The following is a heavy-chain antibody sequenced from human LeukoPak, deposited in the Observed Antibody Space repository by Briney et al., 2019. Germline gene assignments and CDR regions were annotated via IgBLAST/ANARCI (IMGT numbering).Heavy chain of an antibody. Sequence: TGGSLRLSCAASGFTFSSYSMNWVRQAPGKGLEWVSSISSSSSYIYYADSVKGRFTISRDNAKNSLYLQMNSLRAEDTAVYYCARDLSPGGAANGYWGQGTLVTVSS. V-gene: IGHV3-21*01. CDR2: ISSSSSYI. D-gene: IGHD2-15*01. J-gene: IGHJ4*02. CDR3: ARDLSPGGAANGY. CDR1: GFTFSSYS.